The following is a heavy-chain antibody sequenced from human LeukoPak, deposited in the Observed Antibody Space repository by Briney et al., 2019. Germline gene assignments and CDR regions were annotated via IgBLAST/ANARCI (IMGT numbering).Heavy chain of an antibody. CDR3: ARHTAGLREGWFDP. D-gene: IGHD5-18*01. CDR1: GGSISSYY. CDR2: IYISGST. J-gene: IGHJ5*02. Sequence: SAETLSLTCTVSGGSISSYYWSWIRQPAGKGLEWIGGIYISGSTNYNPSLKSRVTISVDTSKNQFSLKLSSVTAADTAVYYCARHTAGLREGWFDPWGQGTLVTVSS. V-gene: IGHV4-4*07.